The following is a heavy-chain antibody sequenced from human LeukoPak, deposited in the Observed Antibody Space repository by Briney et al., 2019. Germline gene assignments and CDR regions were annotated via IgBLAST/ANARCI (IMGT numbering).Heavy chain of an antibody. J-gene: IGHJ3*02. CDR2: IYTSGST. CDR1: GGSFSGYY. Sequence: SETLSLTCAVYGGSFSGYYWSWIRQPAGKGLEWIGRIYTSGSTNYNPSLKSRVTISVDTSKNQFSLKLSSVTAADTAVYYCARSEGNVLRYFDWLHAFDIWGQGTMVTVSS. CDR3: ARSEGNVLRYFDWLHAFDI. D-gene: IGHD3-9*01. V-gene: IGHV4-59*10.